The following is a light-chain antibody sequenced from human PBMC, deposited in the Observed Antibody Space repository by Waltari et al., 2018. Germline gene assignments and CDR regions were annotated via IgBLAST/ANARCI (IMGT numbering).Light chain of an antibody. Sequence: QSALTQPPSVSGAPGQRVTISRTGSGSNIGAGYDVHWYQQFPGTVPKLLLSGNNNRPSGVPDRFSASKTGTSASLAITGLQAEDEADYYCQSYDRSLSVVFGGGTKLTVL. V-gene: IGLV1-40*01. CDR1: GSNIGAGYD. J-gene: IGLJ2*01. CDR3: QSYDRSLSVV. CDR2: GNN.